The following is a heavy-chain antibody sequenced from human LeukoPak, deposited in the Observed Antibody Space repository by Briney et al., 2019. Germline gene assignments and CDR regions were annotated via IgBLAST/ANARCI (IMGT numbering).Heavy chain of an antibody. CDR1: GFTFSNYA. CDR3: AKTQGYYDA. CDR2: IYGSDDKT. Sequence: PGGSLRLSCVASGFTFSNYAMSWVHQAPGKGLELVSGIYGSDDKTVYGDAVKGRFTISRDNSKNTLYLQMNSLRADDTAVYYCAKTQGYYDAWGQGALVTVSS. J-gene: IGHJ5*02. V-gene: IGHV3-23*01. D-gene: IGHD2-15*01.